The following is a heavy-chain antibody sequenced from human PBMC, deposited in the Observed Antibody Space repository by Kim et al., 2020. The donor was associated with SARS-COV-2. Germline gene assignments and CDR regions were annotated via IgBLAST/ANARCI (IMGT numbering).Heavy chain of an antibody. V-gene: IGHV3-30*18. CDR2: ISYDGSNK. CDR3: AKDMDPGDEGLYYYYGMDV. CDR1: GFTFSSYG. D-gene: IGHD4-17*01. J-gene: IGHJ6*02. Sequence: GGSLRLSCAASGFTFSSYGMHWVRQAPGKGLEWVAVISYDGSNKYYADSVKGRFTISRDNSKNTLYLQMNSLRAEDTAVYYCAKDMDPGDEGLYYYYGMDVWGQGTTVTVSS.